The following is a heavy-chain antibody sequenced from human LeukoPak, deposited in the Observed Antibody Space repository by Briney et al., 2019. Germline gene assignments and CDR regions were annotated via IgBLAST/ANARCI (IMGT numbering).Heavy chain of an antibody. J-gene: IGHJ4*02. CDR1: GFFFSDSA. Sequence: GGSLRLSCTASGFFFSDSAMAWVRQAPGKGLEWVSTTTGRGDNTHYADSVKGRFTISRDNSKNTLYLQMNGLRAEDTAVYYCAKGITPSSYTALDYWGQGTLVTVSS. D-gene: IGHD3-16*01. V-gene: IGHV3-23*01. CDR2: TTGRGDNT. CDR3: AKGITPSSYTALDY.